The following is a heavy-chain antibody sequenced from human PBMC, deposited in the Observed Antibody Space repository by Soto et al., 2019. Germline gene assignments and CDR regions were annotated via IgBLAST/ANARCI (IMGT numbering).Heavy chain of an antibody. V-gene: IGHV3-23*01. J-gene: IGHJ4*02. CDR3: ATGGWLRHNDN. CDR2: ISGSGTST. Sequence: EVQLLESGGGLVQPGGSLRLSCAASRLTFSSHGMSWVRQAPGKGLEGVSNISGSGTSTYYADSVRGRFTISRDNSKNTLYLEMNSLRADDTAVYYCATGGWLRHNDNWGQGTLVTVSS. CDR1: RLTFSSHG. D-gene: IGHD5-12*01.